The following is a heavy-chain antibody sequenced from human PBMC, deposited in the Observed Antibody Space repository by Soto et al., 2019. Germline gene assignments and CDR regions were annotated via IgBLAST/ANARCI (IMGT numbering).Heavy chain of an antibody. J-gene: IGHJ4*02. Sequence: LRLSCTASGFTFNTHWMHWVRQAPGKGLVWFSRIYFDGITTNYADSVKGRLTVSRDNAKNTVYLHVNTLRDEDTAVYYCARGGAMGVDYWGQGTLVTV. D-gene: IGHD1-26*01. CDR3: ARGGAMGVDY. CDR1: GFTFNTHW. CDR2: IYFDGITT. V-gene: IGHV3-74*01.